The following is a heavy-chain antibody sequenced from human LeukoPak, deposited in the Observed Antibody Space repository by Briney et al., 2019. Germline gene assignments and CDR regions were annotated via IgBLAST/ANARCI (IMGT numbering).Heavy chain of an antibody. CDR1: GFTFSSYA. J-gene: IGHJ4*02. Sequence: GGSLRLSCAASGFTFSSYAMSWVRQAPGKGLEWVTAISGSGGSTYYADSVKGRFTISRDNSKNTLYLQMNSLRAEDTAVYYCAKDLYGDHDNPFDCWGQGTLVIVSS. CDR2: ISGSGGST. D-gene: IGHD4-17*01. V-gene: IGHV3-23*01. CDR3: AKDLYGDHDNPFDC.